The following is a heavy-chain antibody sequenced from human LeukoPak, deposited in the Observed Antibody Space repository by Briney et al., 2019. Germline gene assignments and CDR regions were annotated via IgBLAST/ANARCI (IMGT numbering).Heavy chain of an antibody. CDR2: SSDTGSST. V-gene: IGHV3-23*01. D-gene: IGHD3-22*01. CDR3: AKVPDSRGYLDY. Sequence: PGGSLRLSCAASGFTFSNYGMSWVRQAPGKGLEWVAESSDTGSSTNYADSVKGRFTISRDNSKNTLYLQMNSLRAEDTAIYYCAKVPDSRGYLDYWGQGTLLIVSS. CDR1: GFTFSNYG. J-gene: IGHJ4*02.